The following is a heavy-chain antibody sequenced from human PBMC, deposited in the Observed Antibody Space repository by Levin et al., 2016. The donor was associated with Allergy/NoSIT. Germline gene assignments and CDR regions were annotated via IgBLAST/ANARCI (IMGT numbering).Heavy chain of an antibody. CDR3: AQEFRGEHYYYGMDV. Sequence: SETLSLTCAVYGGSFSGYYWSWIRQPPGKGLEWIGEINHSGSTNYNPSLKSRVTISVDTSKNQFSLKLSSVTAADTAVYYCAQEFRGEHYYYGMDVWGQGTTVTVSS. J-gene: IGHJ6*02. CDR1: GGSFSGYY. V-gene: IGHV4-34*01. D-gene: IGHD3-10*01. CDR2: INHSGST.